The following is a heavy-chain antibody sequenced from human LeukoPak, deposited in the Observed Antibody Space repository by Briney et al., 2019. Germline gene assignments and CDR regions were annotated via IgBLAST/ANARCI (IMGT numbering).Heavy chain of an antibody. D-gene: IGHD2-2*03. CDR3: ARDLPPGYCSSTSCRYYFDY. J-gene: IGHJ4*02. CDR1: GYTFTSYG. V-gene: IGHV1-18*01. CDR2: ISAYNGNT. Sequence: ASVKVSCKASGYTFTSYGISWVRQAPGQGFEWMGWISAYNGNTNYAQKLQGRVTMTTDTSTSTAYMELRSLRSDDTAVYYCARDLPPGYCSSTSCRYYFDYWGQGTLVTVSS.